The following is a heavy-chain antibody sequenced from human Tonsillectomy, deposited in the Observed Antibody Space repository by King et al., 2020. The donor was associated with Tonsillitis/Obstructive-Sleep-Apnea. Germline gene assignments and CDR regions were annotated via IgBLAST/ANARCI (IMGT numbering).Heavy chain of an antibody. CDR2: IIPIFGTA. CDR1: GGTFSSYA. J-gene: IGHJ6*02. Sequence: QLVQSGAEVKKPGSSVKVSCKASGGTFSSYAISWVRQAPGQGLEWMGGIIPIFGTANYAQKFQGRVTITADESTGTAYMELSSLRAEDTAVYYCASQVAVAGTNYYGMDVWGRGTTVTVSS. CDR3: ASQVAVAGTNYYGMDV. D-gene: IGHD6-19*01. V-gene: IGHV1-69*01.